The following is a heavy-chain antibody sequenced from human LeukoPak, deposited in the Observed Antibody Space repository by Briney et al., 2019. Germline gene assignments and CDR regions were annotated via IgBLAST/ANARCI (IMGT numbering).Heavy chain of an antibody. CDR2: IYHSGST. CDR1: GGSISSSNW. D-gene: IGHD3-3*01. Sequence: PSGTLSLTCAVSGGSISSSNWWSWVRQPPGKGLEWIGEIYHSGSTNYNPSLKSRVTISVDTSKNQFSLKLSSVTAADTAVYYCARHGPNGFFGVALLPTGFDPWGLGTLVTVSS. CDR3: ARHGPNGFFGVALLPTGFDP. V-gene: IGHV4-4*02. J-gene: IGHJ5*02.